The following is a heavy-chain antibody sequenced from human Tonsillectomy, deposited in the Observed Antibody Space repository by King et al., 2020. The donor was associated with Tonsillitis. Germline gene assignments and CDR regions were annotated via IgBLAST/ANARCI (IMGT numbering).Heavy chain of an antibody. CDR1: GFTFSSYE. D-gene: IGHD3-22*01. Sequence: VQLVESGGGLVQPGGSLRLSCAASGFTFSSYEMNWVRQAPGKGLEWVSYISRSGSTIYYADSVKGRFTISRDNAKNSLYLQMNSLRAEDTAVYYCAGEGIDYYDSSGYYRVDAFDIWGQGTMVTVSS. CDR3: AGEGIDYYDSSGYYRVDAFDI. V-gene: IGHV3-48*03. CDR2: ISRSGSTI. J-gene: IGHJ3*02.